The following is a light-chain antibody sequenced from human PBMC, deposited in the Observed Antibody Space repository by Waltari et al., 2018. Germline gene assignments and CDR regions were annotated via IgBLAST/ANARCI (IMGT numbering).Light chain of an antibody. V-gene: IGKV3-11*01. CDR1: QSVGTY. J-gene: IGKJ4*01. CDR2: DAS. CDR3: QQGRNWPLT. Sequence: EIVLTQSPAILSFSPGERATLSCRASQSVGTYLAWYQQRPGQSPRLLIYDASYRATGIPARFSGSGSETDFTLTISSLQPEDFAVYYCQQGRNWPLTFGGGTRVQI.